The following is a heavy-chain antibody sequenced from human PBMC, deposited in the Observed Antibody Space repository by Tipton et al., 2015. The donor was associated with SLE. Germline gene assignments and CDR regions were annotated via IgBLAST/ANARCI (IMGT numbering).Heavy chain of an antibody. CDR3: ASLGRIQDY. Sequence: TLSLTCNVSGGSISNLYWSWIRQPPGKPLEWIGYVYYGGSTKYNPSLKSRVTISVDTSKNQFSLKLTSVTAADTAIYYCASLGRIQDYWGQGTLVTVSS. CDR1: GGSISNLY. V-gene: IGHV4-59*11. D-gene: IGHD1-26*01. J-gene: IGHJ4*02. CDR2: VYYGGST.